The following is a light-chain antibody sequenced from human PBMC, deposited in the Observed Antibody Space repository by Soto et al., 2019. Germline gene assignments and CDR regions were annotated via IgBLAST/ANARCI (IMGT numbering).Light chain of an antibody. Sequence: ENVLTQSPGTLSLSPGERATLSCRASQSISSRYLAWYQQKPGQAPRLLIYLASRRATGIPDRFSGSGSGTDFNLTISKLEPEDFAVDYCPSYKAFGQGTKLEIK. CDR3: PSYKA. V-gene: IGKV3-20*01. J-gene: IGKJ2*01. CDR1: QSISSRY. CDR2: LAS.